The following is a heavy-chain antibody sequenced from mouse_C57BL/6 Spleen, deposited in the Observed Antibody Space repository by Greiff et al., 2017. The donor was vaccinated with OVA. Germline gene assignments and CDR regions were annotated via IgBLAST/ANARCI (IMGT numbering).Heavy chain of an antibody. J-gene: IGHJ2*01. CDR3: ARSGWPYYFDY. CDR2: ISDGGSYT. D-gene: IGHD2-3*01. CDR1: GFTFSSYA. Sequence: EVQRVESGGGLVKPGGSLKLSCAASGFTFSSYAMSWVRQTPEKRPEWVATISDGGSYTYYPDNVKGRFTISRDNAKNNLYLQMSHLKSEDTAMYYCARSGWPYYFDYWGQGTTLTVSS. V-gene: IGHV5-4*01.